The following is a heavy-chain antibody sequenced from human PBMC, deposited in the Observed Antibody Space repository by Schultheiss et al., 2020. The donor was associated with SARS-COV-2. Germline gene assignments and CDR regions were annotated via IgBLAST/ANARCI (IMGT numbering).Heavy chain of an antibody. CDR2: IYSGGST. V-gene: IGHV3-53*01. Sequence: GGSLRLSCAASGFTFSSYAMSWVRQAPGKGLEWVSVIYSGGSTYYADSVKGRFTISRDNSKNTLYLQMNSLRAEDTAVYYCARAGESYDPYDILTGPPNYWALVTLVTVSS. D-gene: IGHD3-9*01. CDR3: ARAGESYDPYDILTGPPNY. J-gene: IGHJ4*02. CDR1: GFTFSSYA.